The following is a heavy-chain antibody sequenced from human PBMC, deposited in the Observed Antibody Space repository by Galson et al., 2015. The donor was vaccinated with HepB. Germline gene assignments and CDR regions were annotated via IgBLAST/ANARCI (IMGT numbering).Heavy chain of an antibody. CDR2: TYYRSKWYN. D-gene: IGHD2-21*02. V-gene: IGHV6-1*01. CDR1: GDSVSSNSAA. CDR3: ARDFGYCGGDCYSRAAYYFDY. Sequence: CAISGDSVSSNSAAWNWIRQSPSRGLEWLGRTYYRSKWYNDYAVSVKRRITINPDTSKNQFSLQLNSVTPEDTAVYYCARDFGYCGGDCYSRAAYYFDYWGQGTLVTVSS. J-gene: IGHJ4*02.